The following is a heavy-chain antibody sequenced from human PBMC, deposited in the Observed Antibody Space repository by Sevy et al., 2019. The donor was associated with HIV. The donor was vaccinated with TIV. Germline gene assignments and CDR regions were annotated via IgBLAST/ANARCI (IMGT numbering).Heavy chain of an antibody. CDR1: GGTFSSYA. D-gene: IGHD2-2*01. J-gene: IGHJ6*03. Sequence: ASVKVSCKASGGTFSSYAISWVRQAPGQGLEWMGGIIPIFGTANYAQKFQGRVTITADESTSTAYMELSSLRSEDTAVYYCARSLVPAAIGFRYYYMDVWGKGTTVTVSS. CDR3: ARSLVPAAIGFRYYYMDV. V-gene: IGHV1-69*13. CDR2: IIPIFGTA.